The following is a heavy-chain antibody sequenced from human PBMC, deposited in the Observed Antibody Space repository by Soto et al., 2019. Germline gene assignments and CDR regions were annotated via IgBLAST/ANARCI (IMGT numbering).Heavy chain of an antibody. V-gene: IGHV5-51*01. J-gene: IGHJ3*02. CDR2: IYPGDSDT. CDR3: ARPTYYYDSSGYYDAFDI. D-gene: IGHD3-22*01. Sequence: GESLKISCKGSGYSFSSYWIGWVRPMPGERPEWMGIIYPGDSDTRYSPSFQGQVTISADKSISTAYLQWSSLKASDTAMYYCARPTYYYDSSGYYDAFDIWGQGTTVTVSS. CDR1: GYSFSSYW.